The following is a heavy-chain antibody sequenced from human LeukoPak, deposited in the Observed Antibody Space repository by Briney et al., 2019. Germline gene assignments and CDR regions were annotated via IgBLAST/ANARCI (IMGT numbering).Heavy chain of an antibody. J-gene: IGHJ6*03. CDR2: IYYSGST. Sequence: SETLSLTCTVSGYSISSGYYWGWIRQPPGKGLEWIGSIYYSGSTNYNPSLKSRVTISVDTSKNQFSLKLSSVTAADTAVYYCARGRRGYSSGRAYYYYYMDVWGKGTTVTVSS. CDR3: ARGRRGYSSGRAYYYYYMDV. V-gene: IGHV4-38-2*02. D-gene: IGHD6-19*01. CDR1: GYSISSGYY.